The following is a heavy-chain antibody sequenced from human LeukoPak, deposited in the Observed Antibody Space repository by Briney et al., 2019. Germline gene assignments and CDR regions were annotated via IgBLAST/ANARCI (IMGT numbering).Heavy chain of an antibody. Sequence: QPGGSLRLSCAASGFTFSSYIMNWVRQAPGKGLEWVSYISSSSGTIYYADSVKGRLTISRDNAKNSLYLQMNSLRDEDTAVYYCARDTYDILTGYYKWAFDIWGQGTMVTVSS. V-gene: IGHV3-48*02. J-gene: IGHJ3*02. D-gene: IGHD3-9*01. CDR2: ISSSSGTI. CDR1: GFTFSSYI. CDR3: ARDTYDILTGYYKWAFDI.